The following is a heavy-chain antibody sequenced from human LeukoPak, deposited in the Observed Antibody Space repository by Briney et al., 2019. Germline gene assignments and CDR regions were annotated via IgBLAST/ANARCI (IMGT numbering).Heavy chain of an antibody. CDR2: IYYSGST. J-gene: IGHJ4*02. D-gene: IGHD5-12*01. CDR3: ARKVATILGVNYFDY. Sequence: SETLSLTCTVSGGSISSGGYYWRWIRQHPGTGLEWIGYIYYSGSTYYNPSLKSRVTISVDTSKNQFSLKLSSVTAADTAVYYCARKVATILGVNYFDYWGQGTLVTVSS. V-gene: IGHV4-31*03. CDR1: GGSISSGGYY.